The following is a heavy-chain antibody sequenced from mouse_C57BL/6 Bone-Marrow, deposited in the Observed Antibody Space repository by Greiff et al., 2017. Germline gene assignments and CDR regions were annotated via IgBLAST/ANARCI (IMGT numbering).Heavy chain of an antibody. J-gene: IGHJ3*01. D-gene: IGHD4-1*01. Sequence: QVQLQQSGAELVRPGTSVTVSCKASGYAFTNYLIEWVKQRPGQGLEWIGVINPGSGGTNYNEKFKGKATLTADKSSSTAYMQRSSLTSEDSAVYFCARSKNWDSWCAYWGQGTLVTVSA. V-gene: IGHV1-54*01. CDR1: GYAFTNYL. CDR2: INPGSGGT. CDR3: ARSKNWDSWCAY.